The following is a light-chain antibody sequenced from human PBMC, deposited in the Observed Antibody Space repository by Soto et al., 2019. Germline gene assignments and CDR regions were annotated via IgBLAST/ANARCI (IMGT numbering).Light chain of an antibody. Sequence: DIVMTQSPDSLAVSLGERSTINCKSSTTILYSPNNKNYFAGYQKKAGQPPKLLIYWASTRESGVPDRFHGSGSGTDITLTISSLQAEDVAVYYCQQYYDIPRTFGQGTKVDFK. V-gene: IGKV4-1*01. CDR2: WAS. J-gene: IGKJ1*01. CDR1: TTILYSPNNKNY. CDR3: QQYYDIPRT.